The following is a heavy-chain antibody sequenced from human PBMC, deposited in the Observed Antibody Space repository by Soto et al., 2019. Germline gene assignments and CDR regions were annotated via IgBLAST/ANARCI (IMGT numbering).Heavy chain of an antibody. J-gene: IGHJ6*02. CDR2: ISYDGSNK. CDR3: AKEIRWTTATLQNGMDV. D-gene: IGHD4-4*01. CDR1: GFTFSSYG. Sequence: QVQLVESGGGVVQPGRSLRLSCAASGFTFSSYGMHWVRQAPGKGLEWVAVISYDGSNKYYADSVKGRFTISRDNSKNTLYLQMNSLRAEDTAVYYCAKEIRWTTATLQNGMDVWGQGTTVTVSS. V-gene: IGHV3-30*18.